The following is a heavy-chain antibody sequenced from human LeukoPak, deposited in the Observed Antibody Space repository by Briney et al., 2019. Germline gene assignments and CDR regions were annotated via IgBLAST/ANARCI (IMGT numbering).Heavy chain of an antibody. CDR1: GYPFSSYW. D-gene: IGHD2-8*01. Sequence: GASLKISCKGSGYPFSSYWIGWVRPMPGKGLEWMGIIYPDDSDTRYSPSFQGQVTISADKSISTAYLQWSSLKASDTAMYYCARLAYCSNDVCYSNYYYSMDVGGKGTTVTVSS. J-gene: IGHJ6*03. CDR3: ARLAYCSNDVCYSNYYYSMDV. CDR2: IYPDDSDT. V-gene: IGHV5-51*01.